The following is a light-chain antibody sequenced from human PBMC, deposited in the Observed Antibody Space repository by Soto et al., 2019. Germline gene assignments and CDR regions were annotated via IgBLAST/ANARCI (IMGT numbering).Light chain of an antibody. CDR3: QQYGSSPGT. V-gene: IGKV3-20*01. Sequence: PGEIAAISGNTSQTVSSSYLAWYQQRPGQAPRLLIYGASSRATGIPDRFSGSGSGTDFTLTISSLEPEDFAVYYCQQYGSSPGTFGQGTKVAIK. CDR1: QTVSSSY. CDR2: GAS. J-gene: IGKJ1*01.